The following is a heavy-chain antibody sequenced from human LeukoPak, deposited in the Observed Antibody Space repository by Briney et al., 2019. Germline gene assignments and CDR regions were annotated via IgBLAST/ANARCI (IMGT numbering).Heavy chain of an antibody. CDR1: GGSISSGGYY. V-gene: IGHV4-31*03. CDR3: ATGQYYYDSSGYCLADY. Sequence: SETLSLTCTVSGGSISSGGYYWSWIRQHPGKGLEWIGYIYYSGSTCYNPSLKSRVTISVDTSKNQFSLKLSSVTAADTAVYYCATGQYYYDSSGYCLADYWGQGTLVTVSS. CDR2: IYYSGST. D-gene: IGHD3-22*01. J-gene: IGHJ4*02.